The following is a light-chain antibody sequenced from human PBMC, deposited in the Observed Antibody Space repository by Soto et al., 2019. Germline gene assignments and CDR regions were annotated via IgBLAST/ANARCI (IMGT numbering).Light chain of an antibody. CDR3: QQHFNLSPT. V-gene: IGKV1-33*01. CDR1: QDIRNF. Sequence: DIQMTQSPSSLSASVGDRVTITCQASQDIRNFLNWHQQKPGKAPKLLISDASSLEAGVPQRFSGSGFGTDFTLAISSLQAEDFATYFCQQHFNLSPTFGPGTRLEIK. CDR2: DAS. J-gene: IGKJ5*01.